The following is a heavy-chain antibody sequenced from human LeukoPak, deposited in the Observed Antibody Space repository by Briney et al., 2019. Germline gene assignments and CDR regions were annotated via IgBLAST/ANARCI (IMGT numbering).Heavy chain of an antibody. J-gene: IGHJ3*02. Sequence: GASVKVSCKASGYTFINYYIHWVRQAPGQGLEWMGWINSNRGGTNYAQKFQGRVTMTRDTSISTAYMELRSVRSDDTAVYYCARDHGDDAFDIWGPGTMVTVSS. CDR2: INSNRGGT. CDR1: GYTFINYY. V-gene: IGHV1-2*02. CDR3: ARDHGDDAFDI. D-gene: IGHD3-3*01.